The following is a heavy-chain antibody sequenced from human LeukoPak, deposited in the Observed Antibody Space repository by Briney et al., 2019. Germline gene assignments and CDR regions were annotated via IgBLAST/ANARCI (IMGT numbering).Heavy chain of an antibody. J-gene: IGHJ6*02. Sequence: ASVKVSCKASGYTFTGYYMHWVRQAPGQGLEWMGWISAYNGNTNYAQKLQGRVTMTTDTSTSTAYMELRSLRSDDTAVYYCARETLDYYYYYGMDVWGQGTTVTVSS. CDR3: ARETLDYYYYYGMDV. V-gene: IGHV1-18*04. CDR1: GYTFTGYY. CDR2: ISAYNGNT.